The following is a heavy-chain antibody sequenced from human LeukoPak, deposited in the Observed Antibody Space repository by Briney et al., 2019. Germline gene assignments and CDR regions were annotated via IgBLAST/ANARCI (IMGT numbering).Heavy chain of an antibody. CDR1: GGSISSYY. V-gene: IGHV4-59*12. CDR3: ARRGGLGYCSSTSCYGNWFDP. Sequence: SETLSLTCTVSGGSISSYYWSWIRQPPGKGLEWIGYIYYSGSTNYNPSLKSRVTISVDTSKNQFSLKLSSVTAADTAVYYCARRGGLGYCSSTSCYGNWFDPWGQGTLVTVSS. CDR2: IYYSGST. J-gene: IGHJ5*02. D-gene: IGHD2-2*01.